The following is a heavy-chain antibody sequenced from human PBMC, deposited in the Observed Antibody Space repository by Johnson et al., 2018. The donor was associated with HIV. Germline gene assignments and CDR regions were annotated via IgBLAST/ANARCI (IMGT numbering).Heavy chain of an antibody. CDR3: ARVRWELPDDAFDI. D-gene: IGHD1-26*01. CDR1: GFTFSNAW. V-gene: IGHV3-15*01. J-gene: IGHJ3*02. Sequence: VQLVESGGGLVQPGGSLRLSCAASGFTFSNAWMSWVRQAPGKGLEWVGRIKSKTDGGTTDYAAPVKGRFTISRDDSKNTLYLQMNSLKTEDTAMYYCARVRWELPDDAFDIWGQGTMVTVSS. CDR2: IKSKTDGGTT.